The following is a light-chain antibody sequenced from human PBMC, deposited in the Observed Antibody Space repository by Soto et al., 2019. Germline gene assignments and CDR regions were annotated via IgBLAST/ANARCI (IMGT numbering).Light chain of an antibody. CDR2: EVS. CDR3: SSYTSSSTQV. V-gene: IGLV2-14*01. CDR1: SSDVGGYNY. Sequence: VLTQPASVSGSPGQSITISCTGTSSDVGGYNYVSWYQQHPGKAPKLMIYEVSNRPSGVSNRFSGSKSGNTASLTISGLQAEDEADYYCSSYTSSSTQVFGTGTKVTVL. J-gene: IGLJ1*01.